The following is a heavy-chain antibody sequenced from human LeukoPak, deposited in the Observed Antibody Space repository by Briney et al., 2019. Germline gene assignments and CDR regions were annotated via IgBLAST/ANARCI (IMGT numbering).Heavy chain of an antibody. V-gene: IGHV3-48*02. Sequence: QTGGSLRLSCAASGFTFSSYHMNWVRQAPGKGLEWLSYISSSSSTMYYADSVKGRFTISRDNAKNSLYLQMHSLRDEDTAVYFCAKYCSGISCYRPSSPFDSWGQGTLVTVSS. CDR3: AKYCSGISCYRPSSPFDS. J-gene: IGHJ4*02. D-gene: IGHD2-2*01. CDR1: GFTFSSYH. CDR2: ISSSSSTM.